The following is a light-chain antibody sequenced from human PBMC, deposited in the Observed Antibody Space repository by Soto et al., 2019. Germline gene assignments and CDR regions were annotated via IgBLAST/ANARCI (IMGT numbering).Light chain of an antibody. Sequence: QSVLTQPASVYGSPGQSINISCTGTSSDVGGHNYVSWYQHHPGKAPKLIIYDVSNRPSGVSNPFSGSKSGNTASLTISGLQPEDEADYYCSSYTTSNTRQIVFGTGTKVTVL. CDR2: DVS. J-gene: IGLJ1*01. CDR3: SSYTTSNTRQIV. CDR1: SSDVGGHNY. V-gene: IGLV2-14*03.